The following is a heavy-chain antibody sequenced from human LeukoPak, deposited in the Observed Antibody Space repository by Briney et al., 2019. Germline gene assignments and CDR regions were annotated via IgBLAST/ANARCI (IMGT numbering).Heavy chain of an antibody. Sequence: SETLSLTCTVSGGSISYYYWTWIRQPPGRGLEWIGYIYYGGSTNYNPSLKRRLTISVDTSKNQFPLKLASVTAADTAVYYCARVPPGGYNSGWYGYYFDYWGQGTLVTVSS. J-gene: IGHJ4*02. CDR3: ARVPPGGYNSGWYGYYFDY. CDR1: GGSISYYY. V-gene: IGHV4-59*01. CDR2: IYYGGST. D-gene: IGHD6-19*01.